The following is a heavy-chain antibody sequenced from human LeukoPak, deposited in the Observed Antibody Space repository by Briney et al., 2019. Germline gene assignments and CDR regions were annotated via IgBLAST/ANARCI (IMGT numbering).Heavy chain of an antibody. CDR3: ARDGDIVVVPAARIYGMDV. D-gene: IGHD2-2*01. J-gene: IGHJ6*02. V-gene: IGHV3-33*01. CDR1: GFTFSSYG. CDR2: IWYDGSNK. Sequence: GGSLRLSCAASGFTFSSYGMPWVRQAPGKGLEWVAVIWYDGSNKYYADSVKGRFTISRDNSKNTLYLQMNSLRAEDTAVYYCARDGDIVVVPAARIYGMDVWGQGTTVTVSS.